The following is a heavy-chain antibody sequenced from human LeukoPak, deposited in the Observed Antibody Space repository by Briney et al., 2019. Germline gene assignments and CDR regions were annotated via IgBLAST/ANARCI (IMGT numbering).Heavy chain of an antibody. CDR3: ARGSYGDYGVVDH. J-gene: IGHJ4*02. Sequence: GGSLRLSCAASGFTVSSNYMIWVRQAPGKGLEWVSVIYSGGSTYYADSVKGRFTISRDNSNNTLYVQMKSLRAEDTAVYYCARGSYGDYGVVDHWGQGTLVTVSS. D-gene: IGHD4-17*01. V-gene: IGHV3-53*01. CDR2: IYSGGST. CDR1: GFTVSSNY.